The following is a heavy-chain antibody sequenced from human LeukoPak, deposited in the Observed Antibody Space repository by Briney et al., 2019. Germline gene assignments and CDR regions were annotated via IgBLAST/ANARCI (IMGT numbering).Heavy chain of an antibody. D-gene: IGHD3-10*01. CDR2: INAIFGST. Sequence: SVKVSCKASGGTFNRYTIDWVRQAPGQGLEWMGGINAIFGSTNYAQSFHGRITITADGSTSTVYMELSSLGSEDTAVYYCAREGGVRALYYFDDWGQGTPVTVSS. V-gene: IGHV1-69*01. J-gene: IGHJ4*02. CDR3: AREGGVRALYYFDD. CDR1: GGTFNRYT.